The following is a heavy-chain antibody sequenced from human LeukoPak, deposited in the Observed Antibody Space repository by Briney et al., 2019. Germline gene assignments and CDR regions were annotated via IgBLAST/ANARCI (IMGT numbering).Heavy chain of an antibody. J-gene: IGHJ4*02. CDR2: ISAYNGKT. D-gene: IGHD3-22*01. Sequence: ASVKVSCKGSGYTFTSYGISWVRQAPGQGVEGMGGISAYNGKTNYAQKLQGRVTMTTDTSTSTAYMELRSLRSDDTAVYYCARHYYYDSSGYYYVGYFDYWGQGTLVTVSS. CDR3: ARHYYYDSSGYYYVGYFDY. CDR1: GYTFTSYG. V-gene: IGHV1-18*01.